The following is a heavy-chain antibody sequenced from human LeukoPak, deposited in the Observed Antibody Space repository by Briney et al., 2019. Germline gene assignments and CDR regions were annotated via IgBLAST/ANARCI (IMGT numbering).Heavy chain of an antibody. J-gene: IGHJ6*02. CDR3: ASPSGYVDYDYYYTGMDV. CDR1: GYITPNYW. D-gene: IGHD4-17*01. V-gene: IGHV5-10-1*01. CDR2: IDPSDSYT. Sequence: GESLKISCKGCGYITPNYWSSGVRQMPGKGREWVGRIDPSDSYTNYSPSLQGHVTISADQHIPTVYLQWSSLKASDTAMYYCASPSGYVDYDYYYTGMDVWGQGTTVSVSS.